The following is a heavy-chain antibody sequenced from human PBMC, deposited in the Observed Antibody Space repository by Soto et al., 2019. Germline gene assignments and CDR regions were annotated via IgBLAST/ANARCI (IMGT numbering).Heavy chain of an antibody. CDR3: ARDLPSSIAAAGTGAFDI. Sequence: GASVKVSCKASGYTFTSYYMHWVRQAPGQGLEWMGIINPSGGSTSYAQKFQGRVTMTRDTSTSTVYMELSSLRSEDTAVYYCARDLPSSIAAAGTGAFDIWGQGTMVTVSS. CDR1: GYTFTSYY. J-gene: IGHJ3*02. CDR2: INPSGGST. V-gene: IGHV1-46*01. D-gene: IGHD6-13*01.